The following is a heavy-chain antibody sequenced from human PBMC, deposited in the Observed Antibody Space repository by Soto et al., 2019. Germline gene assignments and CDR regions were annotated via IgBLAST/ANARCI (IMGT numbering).Heavy chain of an antibody. Sequence: GESLKISCQGSGYSFATSWIGWVRQMPGKGLEWLGIIYPGDSDTRFNPSFQGRITISADKSISTAYLQWSSLKASDTAIYFCATSRWTSGYCSGGRCPGAFDIWGQGTMVTVSS. CDR1: GYSFATSW. D-gene: IGHD2-15*01. V-gene: IGHV5-51*01. J-gene: IGHJ3*02. CDR3: ATSRWTSGYCSGGRCPGAFDI. CDR2: IYPGDSDT.